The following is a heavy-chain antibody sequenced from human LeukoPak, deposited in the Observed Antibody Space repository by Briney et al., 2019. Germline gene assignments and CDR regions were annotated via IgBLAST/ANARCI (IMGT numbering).Heavy chain of an antibody. CDR2: IYYSGST. V-gene: IGHV4-39*07. CDR1: GGSISSSSYY. J-gene: IGHJ3*02. CDR3: ARSSGATGLFDAFDI. Sequence: SETLSLTCTVSGGSISSSSYYWGWIRQPPGKGLEWIGSIYYSGSTYYNPSLKSRVTISVDTSKNQFSLKLSSVTAADTAVYYCARSSGATGLFDAFDIWGQGTMVTVSS. D-gene: IGHD5-12*01.